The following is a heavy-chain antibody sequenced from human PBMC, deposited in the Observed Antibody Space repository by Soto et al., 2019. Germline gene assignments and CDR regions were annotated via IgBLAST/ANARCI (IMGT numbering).Heavy chain of an antibody. V-gene: IGHV4-34*01. CDR2: ITHSGSS. CDR3: ARSRVGGWSY. CDR1: GGSFSGYY. Sequence: SETLSLTCAVYGGSFSGYYWTWIRQPPGKGLEWIGEITHSGSSNYNSTLTSRVTMSVDTSKNQFSLNLNSVTAPATAVYYSARSRVGGWSYWGQGTLVTVSS. J-gene: IGHJ4*02. D-gene: IGHD3-16*01.